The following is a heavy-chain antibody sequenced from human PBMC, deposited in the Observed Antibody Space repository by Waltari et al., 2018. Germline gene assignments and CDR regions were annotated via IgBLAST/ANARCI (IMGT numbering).Heavy chain of an antibody. Sequence: EVQLLESGGGLVQTGGSLRLSCAASGFTFSSYAMSWVRQAPGKGLEWVSVIYSGGSTYYADSVKGRFTIARDNSKNTLYLQMNSLRAEDTAVYYCAKGVFLEPFDYWGQGTLVTVSS. CDR3: AKGVFLEPFDY. CDR2: IYSGGST. J-gene: IGHJ4*02. V-gene: IGHV3-23*03. CDR1: GFTFSSYA. D-gene: IGHD3-3*01.